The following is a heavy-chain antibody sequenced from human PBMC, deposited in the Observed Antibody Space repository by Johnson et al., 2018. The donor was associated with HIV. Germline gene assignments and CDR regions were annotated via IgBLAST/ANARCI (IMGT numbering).Heavy chain of an antibody. CDR3: ARVAVAWGHDAFDI. CDR1: GFTFSSYA. Sequence: QVQLVESGGGVVQPGRSLRLSCAASGFTFSSYAMHWVRQAPGKGLEWVAVISYDGSNKYYADSVKGRFTISRDNSKNTLYLQMNSLRAEDKAVYYCARVAVAWGHDAFDIWGQGTMVTVSS. CDR2: ISYDGSNK. D-gene: IGHD6-19*01. V-gene: IGHV3-30-3*01. J-gene: IGHJ3*02.